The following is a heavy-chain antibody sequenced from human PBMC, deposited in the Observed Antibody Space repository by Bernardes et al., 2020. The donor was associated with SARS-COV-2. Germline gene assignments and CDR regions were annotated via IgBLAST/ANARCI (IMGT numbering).Heavy chain of an antibody. Sequence: SETLSLTCGVSGESFRSSYGGWTRKPPGKGLEWIGEINGYGDTHYNPSLESRVTMSVDTSKKQFSLNLTSVTAADTAVYYCGRAVGGIDPWCQGIPVTVSS. D-gene: IGHD1-26*01. V-gene: IGHV4-34*01. J-gene: IGHJ5*02. CDR2: INGYGDT. CDR3: GRAVGGIDP. CDR1: GESFRSSY.